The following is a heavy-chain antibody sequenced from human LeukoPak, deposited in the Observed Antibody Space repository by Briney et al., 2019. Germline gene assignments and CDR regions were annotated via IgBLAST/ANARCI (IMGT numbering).Heavy chain of an antibody. V-gene: IGHV1-69*13. D-gene: IGHD3-3*01. Sequence: VASVKVSCKASGGTFSSYAISWVRQAPGQGLEWMGGIIPIFGTANYAQKFQGRVTITADESTSTAYMELSSLRSEDTAVYYCARGPYYDFWSGYPYYYYYYMDVWGKGTTVTVSS. CDR1: GGTFSSYA. J-gene: IGHJ6*03. CDR2: IIPIFGTA. CDR3: ARGPYYDFWSGYPYYYYYYMDV.